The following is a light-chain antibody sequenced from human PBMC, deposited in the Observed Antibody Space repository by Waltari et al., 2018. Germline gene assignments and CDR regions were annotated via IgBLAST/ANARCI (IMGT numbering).Light chain of an antibody. CDR2: DND. Sequence: QSMLTQPPSVSAAPGQKVTISCSGRSSNVGRHYLSWYQQIPGTAPKLLIYDNDKRPSEIPDRFSGSKSGASATLGITGLQTGDEADYYCGSWDSSLSAYVFGTGTQVTVL. CDR3: GSWDSSLSAYV. J-gene: IGLJ1*01. V-gene: IGLV1-51*01. CDR1: SSNVGRHY.